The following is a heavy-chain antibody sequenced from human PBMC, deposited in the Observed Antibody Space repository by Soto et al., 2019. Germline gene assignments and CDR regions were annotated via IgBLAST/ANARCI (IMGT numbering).Heavy chain of an antibody. J-gene: IGHJ3*01. Sequence: TQTLRVTCTISGFSLDISRVGVGWIRQPPGKALEWLALIYWYDENHYSPSLKSRLTITKDTSKNQVVLTMTDMDPVDTATYYCAHKGITTAGGAFDFWGQGTMVTVSS. V-gene: IGHV2-5*01. D-gene: IGHD6-13*01. CDR2: IYWYDEN. CDR3: AHKGITTAGGAFDF. CDR1: GFSLDISRVG.